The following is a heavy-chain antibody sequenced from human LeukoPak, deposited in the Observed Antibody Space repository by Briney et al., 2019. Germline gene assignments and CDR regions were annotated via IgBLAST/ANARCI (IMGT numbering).Heavy chain of an antibody. CDR3: AREGYNSGSFDY. D-gene: IGHD6-19*01. CDR1: GGSIINYY. V-gene: IGHV4-59*01. Sequence: SETRSLTCSVSGGSIINYYWSWIRQPPGKGLEWIGYIYYSGSTNYNPSLKSRVTISVDTSKNQFSLKLSSVTAADTAVYFCAREGYNSGSFDYWGQGTLVTVSS. CDR2: IYYSGST. J-gene: IGHJ4*02.